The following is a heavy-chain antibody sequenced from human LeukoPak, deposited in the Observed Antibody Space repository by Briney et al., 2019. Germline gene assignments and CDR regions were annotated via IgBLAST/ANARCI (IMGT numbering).Heavy chain of an antibody. CDR3: ARRDVSAWYYFDY. J-gene: IGHJ4*02. CDR2: IYPGDSDI. CDR1: GYTFNTYW. Sequence: PGESLKISCKGSGYTFNTYWVGWVRQMPGKGLEWIGIIYPGDSDIRYSPSFRGQVTISADKSSSTAYLQWSSLKASDTTMYCCARRDVSAWYYFDYWGQGTLVTVSS. V-gene: IGHV5-51*01. D-gene: IGHD6-19*01.